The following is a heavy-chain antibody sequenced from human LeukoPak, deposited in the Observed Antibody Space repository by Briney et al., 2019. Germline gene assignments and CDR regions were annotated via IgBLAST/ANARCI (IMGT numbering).Heavy chain of an antibody. V-gene: IGHV7-4-1*02. CDR1: GYTFTTYA. J-gene: IGHJ6*03. CDR3: ARDQSSSWTHYYYMDV. D-gene: IGHD6-13*01. CDR2: INTNTGNP. Sequence: ASVKVSCKASGYTFTTYAMNWVRQAPGQGLERMGWINTNTGNPTYAQGFTGRFVFSLDTSVSTAYLQISSLKAEDTAVYYCARDQSSSWTHYYYMDVWGKGTTVTVSS.